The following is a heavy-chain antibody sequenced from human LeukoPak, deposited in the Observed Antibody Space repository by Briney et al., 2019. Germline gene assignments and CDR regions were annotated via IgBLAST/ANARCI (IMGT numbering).Heavy chain of an antibody. D-gene: IGHD5-18*01. Sequence: GGSLRLSCAASGFTFSSYSMNWVRQAPGKGLEWVSSISSSSSYIYYAESVKGPFTISVDNAKNSRYLQMNSLRAEDTAVYYCASIQLRNYYFDYWGQGTLVNVSS. CDR1: GFTFSSYS. CDR2: ISSSSSYI. V-gene: IGHV3-21*01. CDR3: ASIQLRNYYFDY. J-gene: IGHJ4*02.